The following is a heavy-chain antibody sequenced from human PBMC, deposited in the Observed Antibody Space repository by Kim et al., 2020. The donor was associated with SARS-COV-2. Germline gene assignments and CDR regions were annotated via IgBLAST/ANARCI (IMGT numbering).Heavy chain of an antibody. Sequence: SETLSLICTVSGGSISSSSYYWGWIRQPPGKGLEWIGSIYYSGSTYYNPSLKSRVTISVDTSKNQFSLKLSSVTAADTAVYYCARVGIAAAGTDLNWFDPWGQGTLVTVSS. CDR3: ARVGIAAAGTDLNWFDP. CDR1: GGSISSSSYY. J-gene: IGHJ5*02. D-gene: IGHD6-13*01. V-gene: IGHV4-39*07. CDR2: IYYSGST.